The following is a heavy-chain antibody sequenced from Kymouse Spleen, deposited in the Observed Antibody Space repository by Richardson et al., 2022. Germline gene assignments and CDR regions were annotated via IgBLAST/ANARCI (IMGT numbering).Heavy chain of an antibody. D-gene: IGHD5-18,IGHD3-3*01,IGHD5-18*01. CDR1: GFTFSSYG. V-gene: IGHV3-30*18. Sequence: QVQLVESGGGVVQPGRSLRLSCAASGFTFSSYGMHWVRQAPGKGLEWVAVISYDGSNKYYADSVKGRFTISRDNSKNTLYLQMNSLRAEDTAVYYCAKGPIFGVVTSGYSYGSLYYYYYYGMDVWGQGTTVTVSS. CDR3: AKGPIFGVVTSGYSYGSLYYYYYYGMDV. J-gene: IGHJ6*02. CDR2: ISYDGSNK.